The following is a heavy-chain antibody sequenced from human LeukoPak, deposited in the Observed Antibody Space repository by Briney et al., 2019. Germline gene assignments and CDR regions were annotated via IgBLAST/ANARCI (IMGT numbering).Heavy chain of an antibody. Sequence: GGSLRLSCAGSGFTFSNYEMRWVRQVAGGGLEWVSAIGIGGDTFYTGSVKGRFTISRENAKNSFFLQMNSLSAGDTALYYCVRERSGTSSDGFDIWGQGTMVTVSS. V-gene: IGHV3-13*01. J-gene: IGHJ3*02. CDR2: IGIGGDT. CDR1: GFTFSNYE. CDR3: VRERSGTSSDGFDI. D-gene: IGHD1-26*01.